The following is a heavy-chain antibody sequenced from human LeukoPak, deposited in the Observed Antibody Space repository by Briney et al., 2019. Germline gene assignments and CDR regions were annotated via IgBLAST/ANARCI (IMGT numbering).Heavy chain of an antibody. Sequence: GASLRLSCAASGFTFSSHAMSWVRQAPGKGLEWVSAISGSGGSTYYADSVKGRFTISRGNSKNTLYLQMNSLRAEDTAVYYCAKGGGRYDSSGYPYYFDYWGQGTLVTVSS. D-gene: IGHD3-22*01. CDR1: GFTFSSHA. CDR2: ISGSGGST. V-gene: IGHV3-23*01. J-gene: IGHJ4*02. CDR3: AKGGGRYDSSGYPYYFDY.